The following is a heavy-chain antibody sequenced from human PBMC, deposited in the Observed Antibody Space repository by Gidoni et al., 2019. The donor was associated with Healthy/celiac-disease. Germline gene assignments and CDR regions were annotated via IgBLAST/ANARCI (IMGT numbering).Heavy chain of an antibody. CDR2: IYHSGST. CDR3: ARDPINAVSGRYFDY. V-gene: IGHV4-4*02. Sequence: QVQLQASGPGLVRPSGTLSLTCSLSGGSISSSNWWSWVRQPPGNGLEWIGEIYHSGSTNYNPSLKSRVTISVDKYKNQLSLKLSAVTAADTAVYYCARDPINAVSGRYFDYWGQGTLVTVSS. D-gene: IGHD6-19*01. J-gene: IGHJ4*02. CDR1: GGSISSSNW.